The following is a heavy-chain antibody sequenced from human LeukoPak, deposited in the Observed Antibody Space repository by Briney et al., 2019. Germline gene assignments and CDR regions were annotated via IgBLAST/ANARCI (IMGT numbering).Heavy chain of an antibody. D-gene: IGHD4-11*01. V-gene: IGHV3-48*01. CDR2: ISSGSSAI. CDR1: GFTFSDYS. CDR3: ARAPTTVTTRPNWFDP. J-gene: IGHJ5*02. Sequence: QPGGSLRLSCAASGFTFSDYSMNWVRQAPGKGLEWVSYISSGSSAIYYADSVKGRFTISRDNAKNSLYLQMNSLRAEDTAVYYCARAPTTVTTRPNWFDPWGQGTLVTVSS.